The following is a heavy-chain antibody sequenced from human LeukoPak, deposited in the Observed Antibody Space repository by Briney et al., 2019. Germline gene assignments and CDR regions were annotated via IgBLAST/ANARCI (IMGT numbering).Heavy chain of an antibody. V-gene: IGHV1-8*01. CDR2: MKPSSGKT. Sequence: GASVKVSCKTSGYTLNSDDINWVRQATGQGLQWMGWMKPSSGKTGYAHDFQGRVTMTWNTSISTAYMELSSLRSEDTAVYYCARAVLHYDLLTGNYYYYMDVWGKGTKVTISS. J-gene: IGHJ6*03. CDR1: GYTLNSDD. CDR3: ARAVLHYDLLTGNYYYYMDV. D-gene: IGHD3-9*01.